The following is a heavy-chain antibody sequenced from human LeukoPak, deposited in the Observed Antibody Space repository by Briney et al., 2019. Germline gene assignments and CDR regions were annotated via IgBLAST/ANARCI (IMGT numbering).Heavy chain of an antibody. V-gene: IGHV4-39*07. CDR1: GGSISGYY. Sequence: SETLSLTCTVSGGSISGYYWSWFRQPPGKGLEWIGSIYYSGSTYYNPSLKSRVTISVDTSKNQFSLNLISVTAADTAVYYCARDSGTTGEVKFDPWGQGTLVTVSS. D-gene: IGHD3-10*01. J-gene: IGHJ5*02. CDR2: IYYSGST. CDR3: ARDSGTTGEVKFDP.